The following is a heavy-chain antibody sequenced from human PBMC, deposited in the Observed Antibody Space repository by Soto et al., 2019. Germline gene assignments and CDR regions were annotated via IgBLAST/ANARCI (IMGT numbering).Heavy chain of an antibody. D-gene: IGHD2-21*01. CDR3: ARDLEHEDWFDP. V-gene: IGHV4-59*01. J-gene: IGHJ5*02. Sequence: SETLSLTCTVSGGSISSYYWSWIRQPPGKGLEWIGYIYYSGSTNYNPSLKSRVTISVDTSKNQFSLKLSSVTAADTAVYYCARDLEHEDWFDPWGQGTLVTVSS. CDR2: IYYSGST. CDR1: GGSISSYY.